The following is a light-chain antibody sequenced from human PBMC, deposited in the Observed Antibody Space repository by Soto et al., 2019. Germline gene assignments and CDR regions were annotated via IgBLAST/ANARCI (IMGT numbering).Light chain of an antibody. J-gene: IGKJ3*01. CDR2: AAS. Sequence: DIQMTQSPSSLSASVGDRVTITCRASQSISSYLNWYQQKPGKAPKLLIYAASSLQSGVPSRFSGSGSGTDCTLTISSLQPEDFATYYCQQSYSTLGTFGPGNKVDIK. CDR1: QSISSY. V-gene: IGKV1-39*01. CDR3: QQSYSTLGT.